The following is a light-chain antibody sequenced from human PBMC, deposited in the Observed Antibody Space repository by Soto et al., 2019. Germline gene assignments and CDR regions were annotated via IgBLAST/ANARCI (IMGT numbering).Light chain of an antibody. V-gene: IGKV1-39*01. CDR1: HSVSRS. Sequence: QLTQSPSSLSASVGDRVVITWRASHSVSRSLNWYQQKAGQAPKLLIYAASTLHRGVPSRFSGSGSGTEFTLTISSLQPEDFATYYCQQNAITPPWTFGQGTKVDI. CDR3: QQNAITPPWT. CDR2: AAS. J-gene: IGKJ1*01.